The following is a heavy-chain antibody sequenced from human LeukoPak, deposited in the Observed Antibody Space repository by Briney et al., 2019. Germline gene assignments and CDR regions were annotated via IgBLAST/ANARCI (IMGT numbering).Heavy chain of an antibody. CDR3: AKDYYDSSGYYVAHYYDY. CDR1: GFTFSSYA. J-gene: IGHJ4*02. Sequence: GGSLRLSCAASGFTFSSYAMSWVRQAPGKGLEWVSAISGSGGSTYYADSVKGRFTISRDNSKNTLYLQMNSLRPEDTAVYYCAKDYYDSSGYYVAHYYDYWGQGTLVTVSS. D-gene: IGHD3-22*01. V-gene: IGHV3-23*01. CDR2: ISGSGGST.